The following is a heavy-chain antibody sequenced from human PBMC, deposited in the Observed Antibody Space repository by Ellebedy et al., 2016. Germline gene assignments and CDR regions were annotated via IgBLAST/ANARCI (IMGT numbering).Heavy chain of an antibody. J-gene: IGHJ4*02. CDR3: ARGKRNILWSDY. CDR1: GYTFTSYA. V-gene: IGHV1-8*02. Sequence: ASVKVSCKASGYTFTSYALHWVRLAPGQRLEWMGWMNPNSGNTGYAQEFQGRVSMTRDTSTDTAYMELSSLTSEDTAVYYCARGKRNILWSDYWGQGTLVTVSS. CDR2: MNPNSGNT. D-gene: IGHD1-14*01.